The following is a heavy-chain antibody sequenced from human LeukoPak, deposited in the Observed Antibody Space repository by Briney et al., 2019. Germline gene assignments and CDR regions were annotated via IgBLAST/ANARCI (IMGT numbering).Heavy chain of an antibody. D-gene: IGHD1-26*01. Sequence: GGSLRLSCAASGFTFSSYAMSWVRQAPGKGLEWVSDISGSGGTTYYADSVKGRFTISRDNSKNTLNLQMNSLRADDTAVYYCAKDPSYNRHDAFDIWGPGTMVTVSS. CDR2: ISGSGGTT. V-gene: IGHV3-23*01. CDR3: AKDPSYNRHDAFDI. J-gene: IGHJ3*02. CDR1: GFTFSSYA.